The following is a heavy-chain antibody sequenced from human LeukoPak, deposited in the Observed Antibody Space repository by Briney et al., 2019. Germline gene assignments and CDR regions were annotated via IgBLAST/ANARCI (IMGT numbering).Heavy chain of an antibody. D-gene: IGHD2/OR15-2a*01. CDR3: ARAPEGNYLDY. V-gene: IGHV4-59*01. Sequence: SETLSLTCTVSGGSITTYYWSWIRQPPGKGLEWIGYISYSGSTNYNPSLKSRLTISADTSTNRLFLNLRSVTAADTAVYYCARAPEGNYLDYWGQGTLVTVSS. J-gene: IGHJ4*02. CDR2: ISYSGST. CDR1: GGSITTYY.